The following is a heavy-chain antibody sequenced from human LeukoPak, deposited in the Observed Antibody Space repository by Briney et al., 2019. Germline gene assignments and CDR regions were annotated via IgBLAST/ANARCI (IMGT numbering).Heavy chain of an antibody. CDR3: AKELMWGAKYFDY. D-gene: IGHD1-26*01. J-gene: IGHJ4*02. CDR1: GFTFSNYW. V-gene: IGHV3-23*01. Sequence: GGSLRLSCEASGFTFSNYWMHWVRQASGKGLEWVSAISGSGGSTYYADSVKGRFTISRDNSKNTLYLQMNSLRAEDTAVYYCAKELMWGAKYFDYWGQGTLVTVSS. CDR2: ISGSGGST.